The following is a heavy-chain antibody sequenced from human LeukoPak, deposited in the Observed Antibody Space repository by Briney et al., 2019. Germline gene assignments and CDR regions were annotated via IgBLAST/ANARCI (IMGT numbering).Heavy chain of an antibody. CDR2: IYYSGST. CDR1: GGSISSGDYY. V-gene: IGHV4-39*01. D-gene: IGHD2-2*01. J-gene: IGHJ5*02. Sequence: SETLSLTCTVSGGSISSGDYYWSWIRQPPGKGLEWIGSIYYSGSTYYNPSLKSRVTISVDTSKNQFSLKLSSVTAADMAVYYCARLALYCSSTSCGSDPWGQGTLVTVSS. CDR3: ARLALYCSSTSCGSDP.